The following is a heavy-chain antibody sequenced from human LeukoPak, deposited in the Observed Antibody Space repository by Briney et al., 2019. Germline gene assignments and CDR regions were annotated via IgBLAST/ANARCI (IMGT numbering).Heavy chain of an antibody. D-gene: IGHD6-19*01. J-gene: IGHJ5*02. CDR2: ISAYNGNT. Sequence: ASVKDSCKASGYTFTSYGSSWVRQAPGQGVEWMGWISAYNGNTNYAQKLQGRVTMTTDTSTSTAYMELKSLRSDDTAVYYCARVGWGSWFDPWGQGTLVTVSS. CDR1: GYTFTSYG. V-gene: IGHV1-18*01. CDR3: ARVGWGSWFDP.